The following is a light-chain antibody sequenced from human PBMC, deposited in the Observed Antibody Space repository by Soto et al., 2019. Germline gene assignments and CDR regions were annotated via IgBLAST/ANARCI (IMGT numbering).Light chain of an antibody. Sequence: EIVMTQSPATMSVSPGERATLSCRASQSMGSNVAWYQQKPGQAPRLLIYDTSTRATGVPARFSGSRSGPEFTLTINSLQSEDFAIYYCQPYNNWPLTFGGGTKVDIK. V-gene: IGKV3-15*01. CDR1: QSMGSN. CDR2: DTS. CDR3: QPYNNWPLT. J-gene: IGKJ4*01.